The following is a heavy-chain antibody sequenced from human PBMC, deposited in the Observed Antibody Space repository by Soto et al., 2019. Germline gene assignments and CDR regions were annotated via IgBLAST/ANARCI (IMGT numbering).Heavy chain of an antibody. CDR3: AKDYDFWSGYSRYYFDY. CDR2: ISYDGSNK. V-gene: IGHV3-30*18. CDR1: GFTFSSYG. Sequence: QVQLVESGGGVVQPGRSLRLSCAASGFTFSSYGMHWVRQAPGKGLEWVAAISYDGSNKYYADSVKGRFTISRDNSKNTLYLQMNSLRAEDTAVYYCAKDYDFWSGYSRYYFDYWGQGTLVTVSS. J-gene: IGHJ4*02. D-gene: IGHD3-3*01.